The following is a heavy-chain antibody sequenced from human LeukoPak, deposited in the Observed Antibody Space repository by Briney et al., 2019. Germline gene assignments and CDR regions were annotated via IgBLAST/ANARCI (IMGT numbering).Heavy chain of an antibody. CDR2: MYYSGST. CDR3: ARVGATNYYHYYYMDV. Sequence: SETLSLTCAVSGGSISSSNYYWGWIRQPPGKGLEWIGSMYYSGSTYYNPSLKSRVAMSVDTSKNQFSLKLSSVTAADTAVYYCARVGATNYYHYYYMDVWGKGTTVTVSS. D-gene: IGHD1-26*01. J-gene: IGHJ6*03. V-gene: IGHV4-39*01. CDR1: GGSISSSNYY.